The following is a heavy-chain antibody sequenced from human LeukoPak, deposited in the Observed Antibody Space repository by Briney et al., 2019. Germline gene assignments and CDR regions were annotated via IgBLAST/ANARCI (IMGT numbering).Heavy chain of an antibody. CDR2: ISGSGGSP. V-gene: IGHV3-23*01. J-gene: IGHJ4*02. Sequence: GGPLRLSCAASGFTFNNYAMSWVRQAPGKGLEWGAHISGSGGSPYYADSVKGRFTISRDNSKNTLYRQMSSLRAEDTAIYYCARDRGRRAAAGYDYWGQGNLVTVSS. CDR3: ARDRGRRAAAGYDY. D-gene: IGHD6-13*01. CDR1: GFTFNNYA.